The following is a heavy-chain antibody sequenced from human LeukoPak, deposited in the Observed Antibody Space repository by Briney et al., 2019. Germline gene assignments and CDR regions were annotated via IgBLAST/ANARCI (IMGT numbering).Heavy chain of an antibody. J-gene: IGHJ4*02. CDR3: ARDPGYSYGIPFDY. V-gene: IGHV3-33*08. D-gene: IGHD5-18*01. Sequence: GGSLRLSCAPSGFTFSSYAMSWIRQAPGKGLEWVAVIWYDGSNKYYADSVKGRFTISRDNSKNTLYLQMNSLRAEDTAVYYCARDPGYSYGIPFDYWGQGTLVTVSS. CDR1: GFTFSSYA. CDR2: IWYDGSNK.